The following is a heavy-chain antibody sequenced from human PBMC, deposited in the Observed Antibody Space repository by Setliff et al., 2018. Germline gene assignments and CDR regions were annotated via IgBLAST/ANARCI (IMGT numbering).Heavy chain of an antibody. CDR1: GGTFSDYY. J-gene: IGHJ6*04. V-gene: IGHV4-34*01. Sequence: PSETLSLTCAAYGGTFSDYYWTWIRQPPGKGLEWIGEINHRGSTNYNPSLKSRATISIDTSKDQFSLKLISMSAADTAVYFCARGLTGTAFDHRSSYKDVWGKGTSVTAPQ. D-gene: IGHD1-7*01. CDR3: ARGLTGTAFDHRSSYKDV. CDR2: INHRGST.